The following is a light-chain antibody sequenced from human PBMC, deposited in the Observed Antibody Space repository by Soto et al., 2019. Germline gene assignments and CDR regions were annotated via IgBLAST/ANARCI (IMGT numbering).Light chain of an antibody. Sequence: DVQMTQCPSSLSASVGDRVTITCRASQDINSYLAWYQQKPGNAPKSLIYAASSLQTGVPSRFSGSESATDFTLTISNLQPEDSATYYCQQYNIYPLTFGGGTKVEIK. CDR2: AAS. CDR3: QQYNIYPLT. J-gene: IGKJ4*01. CDR1: QDINSY. V-gene: IGKV1D-16*01.